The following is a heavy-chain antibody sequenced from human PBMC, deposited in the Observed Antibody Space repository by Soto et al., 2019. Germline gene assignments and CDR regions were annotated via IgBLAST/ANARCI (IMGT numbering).Heavy chain of an antibody. V-gene: IGHV1-69*01. CDR3: ARAQYYYDSSGSYDAFDI. CDR2: LIPIFGTA. Sequence: QVQLVQSGAEVKKPGSSVKVSCKASGGTFSSYAISWVRQAPGQGLEWMGGLIPIFGTANYAQKFQGRVTSTADEYTSTAYMELSSLRSEDTAVYYCARAQYYYDSSGSYDAFDIWGQGTMVTVSS. CDR1: GGTFSSYA. J-gene: IGHJ3*02. D-gene: IGHD3-22*01.